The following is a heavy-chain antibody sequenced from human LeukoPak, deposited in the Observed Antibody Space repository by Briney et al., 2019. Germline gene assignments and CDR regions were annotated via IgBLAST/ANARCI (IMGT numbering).Heavy chain of an antibody. CDR1: GFTFSNAW. V-gene: IGHV3-15*01. CDR3: AAVSVYYGDSSFDF. CDR2: IKSKTDRRTT. J-gene: IGHJ4*02. Sequence: PGGSLRLPCAASGFTFSNAWMSWVRQSPGKGLEWLGRIKSKTDRRTTDYAEPAKGRLTISRDDSKKTLYLQMNSLKTEDTALYYCAAVSVYYGDSSFDFWGQGTLVTVSS. D-gene: IGHD4-17*01.